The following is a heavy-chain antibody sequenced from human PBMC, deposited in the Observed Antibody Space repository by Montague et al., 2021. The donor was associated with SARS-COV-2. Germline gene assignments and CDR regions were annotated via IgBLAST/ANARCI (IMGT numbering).Heavy chain of an antibody. CDR1: GFTFSSYW. CDR2: IKEDESEK. CDR3: ARDFAHYTGYVAGYFDY. J-gene: IGHJ4*02. D-gene: IGHD5-12*01. Sequence: SLRLSCAASGFTFSSYWMSWVRQAPGKGLEWVASIKEDESEKDYXESVKGRLTISRDNAKNSLHLQMNSLRADDTAVYYCARDFAHYTGYVAGYFDYWGQGTLVTVSS. V-gene: IGHV3-7*05.